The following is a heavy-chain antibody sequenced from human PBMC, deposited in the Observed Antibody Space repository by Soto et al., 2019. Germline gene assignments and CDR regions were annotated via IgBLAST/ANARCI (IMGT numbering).Heavy chain of an antibody. Sequence: QVQLVQSGAGVKKPGASVKVSCKASGYTFTSYYMHWVRQAPGQGLEWMGIINPSGGSTSYAQKFQGRVTMTRDTSTSTVYMELSSLRSEDTAVYYCARDSRITMVRGVFDAFDIWGQGTMVTVSS. J-gene: IGHJ3*02. D-gene: IGHD3-10*01. CDR2: INPSGGST. CDR1: GYTFTSYY. CDR3: ARDSRITMVRGVFDAFDI. V-gene: IGHV1-46*03.